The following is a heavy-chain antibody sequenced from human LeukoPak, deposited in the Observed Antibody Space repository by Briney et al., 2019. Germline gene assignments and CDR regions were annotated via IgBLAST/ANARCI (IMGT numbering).Heavy chain of an antibody. D-gene: IGHD3-3*01. CDR2: IYYSGST. CDR1: GGSISSYY. V-gene: IGHV4-59*01. Sequence: PSETLSLTCTVSGGSISSYYWGWIRQPPGKGLEWIGYIYYSGSTNYNPSLKSRVTISVDTSKNQFSLKLSSVTAADTAVYYCARGGNYDFWSGYPYYFDYWGQGTLVTVSS. J-gene: IGHJ4*02. CDR3: ARGGNYDFWSGYPYYFDY.